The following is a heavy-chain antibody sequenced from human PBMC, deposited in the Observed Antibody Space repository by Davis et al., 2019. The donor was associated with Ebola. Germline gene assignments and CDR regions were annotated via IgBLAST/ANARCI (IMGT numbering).Heavy chain of an antibody. CDR2: ISSSGSTI. J-gene: IGHJ3*02. V-gene: IGHV3-11*01. D-gene: IGHD5-24*01. CDR1: GFTFSDYY. Sequence: PGGSLRLSCAASGFTFSDYYMSWIRQAPGKGLEWVSYISSSGSTIYYADSVKGRFTISRDNAKNSLYLQMNSLRAEDTAVYYCARDLQRWLQPIHDAFDIWGQGTMVTVSS. CDR3: ARDLQRWLQPIHDAFDI.